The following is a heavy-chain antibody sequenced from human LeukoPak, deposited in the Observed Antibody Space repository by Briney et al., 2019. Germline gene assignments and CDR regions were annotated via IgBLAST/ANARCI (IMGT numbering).Heavy chain of an antibody. CDR3: ASPSSGYYYSNAFDI. J-gene: IGHJ3*02. V-gene: IGHV3-30*04. CDR1: GFTFSSYA. CDR2: ISYDGSNK. Sequence: GGSPRLSCAASGFTFSSYAMHWVRQAPGKGLEWVAVISYDGSNKYYADSVKGRFTISRDNSKNTLYLQMNSLRAEDTAVYYCASPSSGYYYSNAFDIWGQGTMVTVSS. D-gene: IGHD3-22*01.